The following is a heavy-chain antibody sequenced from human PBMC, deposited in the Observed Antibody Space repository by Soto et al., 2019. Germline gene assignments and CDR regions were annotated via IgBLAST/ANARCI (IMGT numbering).Heavy chain of an antibody. CDR1: GYTFTSYY. CDR2: INPSGGST. CDR3: ARWTVRGTFGGGYDY. V-gene: IGHV1-46*03. D-gene: IGHD3-16*01. Sequence: ASVKVSCKASGYTFTSYYMHWVRQAPGQGLEWMGIINPSGGSTSYAQKFQGRVTMTRDTSTSTVDMELSSLRSEDTAVYYCARWTVRGTFGGGYDYWGQGTLVTVSS. J-gene: IGHJ4*02.